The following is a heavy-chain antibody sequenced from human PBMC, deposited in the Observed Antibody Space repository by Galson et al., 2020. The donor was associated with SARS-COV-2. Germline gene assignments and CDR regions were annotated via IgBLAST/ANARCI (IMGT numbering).Heavy chain of an antibody. CDR1: GDSVSSTNSY. V-gene: IGHV4-39*01. Sequence: SETLSLTCTVSGDSVSSTNSYWGWVRQFPGKRLAWIGSIHDSGKTFLKPSLRSRVSISGDTSNKHFSLIMRSVTAEDTAVYYCARHCVRTSMKVVIPLDAFDIWGQGTLVAVSS. CDR3: ARHCVRTSMKVVIPLDAFDI. CDR2: IHDSGKT. J-gene: IGHJ3*02. D-gene: IGHD3-22*01.